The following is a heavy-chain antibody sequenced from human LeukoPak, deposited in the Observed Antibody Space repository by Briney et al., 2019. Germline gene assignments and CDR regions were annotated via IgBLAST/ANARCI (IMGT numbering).Heavy chain of an antibody. CDR3: ARIGYSYGPLGYYYYMDV. J-gene: IGHJ6*03. V-gene: IGHV3-7*01. CDR2: INQDGSEE. Sequence: QPGGSLRLSCAASGFTFSSYLMSWVRQAPGKGLEWVANINQDGSEEYYVDSVKGRFTITRDNAKNSLYLQMNSLRAEDTAVYYCARIGYSYGPLGYYYYMDVWGKGTTVTISS. D-gene: IGHD5-18*01. CDR1: GFTFSSYL.